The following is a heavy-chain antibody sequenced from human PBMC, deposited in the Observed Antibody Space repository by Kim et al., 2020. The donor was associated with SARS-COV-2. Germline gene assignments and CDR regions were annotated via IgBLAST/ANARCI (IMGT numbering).Heavy chain of an antibody. CDR1: GFILSDYY. D-gene: IGHD3-10*01. Sequence: GGSLRLSCAASGFILSDYYMSWIRQAPGKGLEWVSYISNSDNTIYYADSVKGRFTISRDNAKNSLYLQINSLRAEDTAVYYCARDLGNTIPIRFWGQGTLVTVSS. J-gene: IGHJ4*02. V-gene: IGHV3-11*04. CDR3: ARDLGNTIPIRF. CDR2: ISNSDNTI.